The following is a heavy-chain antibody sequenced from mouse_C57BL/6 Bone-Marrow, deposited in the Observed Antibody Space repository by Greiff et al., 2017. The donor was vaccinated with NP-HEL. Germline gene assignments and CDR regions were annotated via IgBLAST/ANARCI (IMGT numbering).Heavy chain of an antibody. D-gene: IGHD1-1*01. CDR2: IWRGGST. J-gene: IGHJ4*01. CDR3: ASKSPPYYYGSSYAMDY. V-gene: IGHV2-5*01. CDR1: GFSLTSYG. Sequence: QVQLQQSGPGLVQPSQSLSITCTVSGFSLTSYGVHWVRQSPGKGLEWLGVIWRGGSTDYNAAFMSRLSITKDNSKSQVFFKMNSLQADDTAIYYCASKSPPYYYGSSYAMDYWGQGTSVTVSS.